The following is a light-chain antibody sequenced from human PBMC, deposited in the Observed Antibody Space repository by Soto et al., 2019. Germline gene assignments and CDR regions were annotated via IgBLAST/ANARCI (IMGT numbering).Light chain of an antibody. CDR3: QQYNNWTLT. V-gene: IGKV3-15*01. CDR1: QSVSSN. J-gene: IGKJ4*01. Sequence: EIVMTQSPATLSVSPGERATLSCRASQSVSSNLAWYHQKPGQAPRLLIYVASIRATGIPARFSGSGSGTEFTLTISSLQSEDFAVYYCQQYNNWTLTFGGGTKVEIK. CDR2: VAS.